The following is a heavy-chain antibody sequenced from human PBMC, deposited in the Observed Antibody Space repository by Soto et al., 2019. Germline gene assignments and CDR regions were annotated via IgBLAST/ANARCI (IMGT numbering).Heavy chain of an antibody. CDR1: GFTFTSSA. CDR2: IVVGSGNT. D-gene: IGHD2-15*01. V-gene: IGHV1-58*01. J-gene: IGHJ4*02. Sequence: QMQLVQPGPEVKKPGTSVKVSCKASGFTFTSSAVQWVRQARGQRLEWIGWIVVGSGNTNYAQKFQERVTITRDMSTSTAYMELSSLRSEDTAVYYCAASSGVVVAATLLDYWGQGTLVTVSS. CDR3: AASSGVVVAATLLDY.